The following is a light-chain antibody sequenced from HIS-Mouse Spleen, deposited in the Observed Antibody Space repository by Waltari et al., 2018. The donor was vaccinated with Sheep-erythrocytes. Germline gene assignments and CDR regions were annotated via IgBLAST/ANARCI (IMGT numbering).Light chain of an antibody. J-gene: IGLJ2*01. CDR1: SSDVGGYNY. CDR2: EVS. V-gene: IGLV2-14*01. Sequence: QSALTQPASVSGSPGQSITISCTGTSSDVGGYNYVSWYQQHPGKVPKLMIYEVSTRPSGVSNRFSGSKSGNTASLTISGLQAEDEADYYCSSYTSSSTPVVFGGGTKLTVL. CDR3: SSYTSSSTPVV.